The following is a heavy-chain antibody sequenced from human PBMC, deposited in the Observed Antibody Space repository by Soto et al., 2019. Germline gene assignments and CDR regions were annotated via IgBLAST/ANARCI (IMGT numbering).Heavy chain of an antibody. Sequence: PGGSLRLSCVGSDFSLSGFYMSWVRQAPGKGLEWLSFISMSCSYKTYAASVEGRFTISRDNVKNILYLQMDSLRVEDTAVYYCASRGHCSNGQCHPFDYWGQGTQVSVSS. D-gene: IGHD2-8*01. CDR3: ASRGHCSNGQCHPFDY. CDR1: DFSLSGFY. V-gene: IGHV3-11*06. CDR2: ISMSCSYK. J-gene: IGHJ4*02.